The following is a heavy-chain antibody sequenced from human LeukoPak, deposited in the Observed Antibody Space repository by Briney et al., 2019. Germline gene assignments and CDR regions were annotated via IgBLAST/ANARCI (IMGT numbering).Heavy chain of an antibody. Sequence: ASVKVSCKASGYTFTSYYMHWVRQAPGQGLEWIGIINPSGGSTSYAQKLQGRVTMTTDTSTSTAYMELRSLRSDDTAVYYCARVRGIAARPDYNWFDPWGQGTLVTVSS. V-gene: IGHV1-46*01. J-gene: IGHJ5*02. CDR2: INPSGGST. CDR1: GYTFTSYY. D-gene: IGHD6-6*01. CDR3: ARVRGIAARPDYNWFDP.